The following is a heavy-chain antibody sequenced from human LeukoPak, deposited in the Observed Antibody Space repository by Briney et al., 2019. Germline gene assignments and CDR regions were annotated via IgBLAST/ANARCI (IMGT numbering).Heavy chain of an antibody. CDR3: ARGAEDIVFYFDH. Sequence: GGSLRLSCAASEFSVGSNYMTLVRQAPGKGLEWVSLIYSGGSTYYADSVKGGFTISRDNSKNTLYLQMNSLRAEDTAVYYCARGAEDIVFYFDHWGQGTLVTVSS. J-gene: IGHJ4*02. V-gene: IGHV3-53*01. CDR1: EFSVGSNY. D-gene: IGHD2-15*01. CDR2: IYSGGST.